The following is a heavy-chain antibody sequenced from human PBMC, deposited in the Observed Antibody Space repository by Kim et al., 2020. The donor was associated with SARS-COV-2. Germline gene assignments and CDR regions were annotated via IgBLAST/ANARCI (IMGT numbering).Heavy chain of an antibody. Sequence: ASVKVSCKASGYTFTGYYMHWVRQAPGQGLEWMGWINPNSGGTNYAQKFQGRVTMTRDTSISTAYMELSRLRSDDTAVYYCARDYEAGGSSGYYYYGMDVWGQGTTVTVSS. CDR3: ARDYEAGGSSGYYYYGMDV. V-gene: IGHV1-2*02. CDR2: INPNSGGT. J-gene: IGHJ6*02. CDR1: GYTFTGYY. D-gene: IGHD6-6*01.